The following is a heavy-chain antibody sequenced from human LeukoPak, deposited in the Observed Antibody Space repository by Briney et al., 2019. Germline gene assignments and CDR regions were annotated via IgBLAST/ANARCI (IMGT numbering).Heavy chain of an antibody. V-gene: IGHV3-43*02. J-gene: IGHJ5*02. CDR3: VRESERSGWFDH. CDR1: GMITDDYA. Sequence: GEALKISCAAPGMITDDYAIHWVRPAPGKGLEWVSLISGGGGSTFYADSVRGRFTISRDNSKNSLSLQMSSLRSEDTALYFCVRESERSGWFDHWGEGTLVTVSS. D-gene: IGHD1-26*01. CDR2: ISGGGGST.